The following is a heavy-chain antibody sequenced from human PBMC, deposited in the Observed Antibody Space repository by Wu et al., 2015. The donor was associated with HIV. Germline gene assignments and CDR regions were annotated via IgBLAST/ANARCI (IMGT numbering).Heavy chain of an antibody. CDR1: GYTFSSYD. D-gene: IGHD6-19*01. J-gene: IGHJ4*02. CDR2: MNPRTGNI. Sequence: QVQLVQSGAEVKKPGASVKVSCKASGYTFSSYDINWVRQATGQGLEWMGWMNPRTGNIGYAQKFQGRVTMTRDTSISTVNMELSSLRSEDTAVYYCARQRAYTSGWYILDNWGQGTLVTVSS. CDR3: ARQRAYTSGWYILDN. V-gene: IGHV1-8*01.